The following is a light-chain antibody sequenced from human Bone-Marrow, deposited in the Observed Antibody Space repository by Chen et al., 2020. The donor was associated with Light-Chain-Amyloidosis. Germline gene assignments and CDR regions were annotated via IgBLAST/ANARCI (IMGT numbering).Light chain of an antibody. CDR3: QSADSSGTYEVI. J-gene: IGLJ2*01. CDR1: DLPTKY. V-gene: IGLV3-25*03. CDR2: RDT. Sequence: SYELTQPPSVSVSPGQTASHTCSGDDLPTKYAYWYQQKPGQAPVLVIHRDTERPSGISGRFSGSSSGTTATLTISGVQAEDEADYHCQSADSSGTYEVIFGGGTKLTV.